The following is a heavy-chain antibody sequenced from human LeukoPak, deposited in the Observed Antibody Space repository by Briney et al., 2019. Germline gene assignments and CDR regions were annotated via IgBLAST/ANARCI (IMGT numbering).Heavy chain of an antibody. V-gene: IGHV1-46*01. J-gene: IGHJ4*02. D-gene: IGHD6-6*01. Sequence: ASVKVSCKASGYTFTSYYMHWVRQAPGQGLEWMGIINPSGGSTSYAQKFQGRVTMTRDTSTSTVYMELSSLRSEDTAVYYCAREKFYSYSSSHPPLGYWGQGTLVTVSS. CDR1: GYTFTSYY. CDR2: INPSGGST. CDR3: AREKFYSYSSSHPPLGY.